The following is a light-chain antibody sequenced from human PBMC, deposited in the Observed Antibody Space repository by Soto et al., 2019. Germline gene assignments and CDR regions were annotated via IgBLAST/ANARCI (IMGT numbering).Light chain of an antibody. CDR3: NSYTNNFSYV. CDR2: DVT. J-gene: IGLJ1*01. V-gene: IGLV2-14*01. CDR1: SSDVGGYNY. Sequence: QSVLTQPASVSGSPGQSITISCTGTSSDVGGYNYVSWYQQHPGKAPKLMIYDVTNRPSGVSNRFSGSKSGNTASLTISGLQAGDEADYYCNSYTNNFSYVFGTGTKVTVL.